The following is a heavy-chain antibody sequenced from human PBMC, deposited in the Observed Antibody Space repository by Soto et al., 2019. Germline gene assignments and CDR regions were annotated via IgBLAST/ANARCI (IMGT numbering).Heavy chain of an antibody. CDR1: GFTFSSYA. Sequence: QVQLVESGGGVVQPGRSLRLSCAASGFTFSSYAMHWVRQAPGKGLEWVAVISYDGSNKYYADSVKGRFTISRDNSKNTLYLQMNSLRAEDTAVYYCARDYSRGYSYGHGAYYFDYWGQGTLVTVSS. V-gene: IGHV3-30-3*01. CDR2: ISYDGSNK. J-gene: IGHJ4*02. CDR3: ARDYSRGYSYGHGAYYFDY. D-gene: IGHD5-18*01.